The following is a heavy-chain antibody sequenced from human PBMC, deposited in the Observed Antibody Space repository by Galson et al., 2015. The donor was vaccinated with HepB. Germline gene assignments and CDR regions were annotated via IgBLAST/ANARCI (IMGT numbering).Heavy chain of an antibody. D-gene: IGHD5-18*01. J-gene: IGHJ4*02. V-gene: IGHV3-21*01. CDR1: GFTFSSYS. CDR2: ISSSSSYI. Sequence: SLRLSCEASGFTFSSYSMNWVRQAPGKGLEWVSSISSSSSYIYYADSVKGRFTISRDNAKNSLYLQMNSLRAEDTAVYYCARDPIETVDTAMDFDYWGQGTLVTVSS. CDR3: ARDPIETVDTAMDFDY.